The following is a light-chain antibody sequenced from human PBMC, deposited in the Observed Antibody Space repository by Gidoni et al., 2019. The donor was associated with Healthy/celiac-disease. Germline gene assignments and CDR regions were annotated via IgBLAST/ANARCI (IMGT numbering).Light chain of an antibody. CDR3: AAWDDSLNGVV. Sequence: QSVLTQPPPASGTPGQRVTISCSGSSSNIGSNTVNWYQQRPGTAPKLLIYSNNQRPSGVPDRFSGSKSGTSASLAISGLQSEDEADYYCAAWDDSLNGVVFGGGTKLTVL. V-gene: IGLV1-44*01. CDR1: SSNIGSNT. CDR2: SNN. J-gene: IGLJ2*01.